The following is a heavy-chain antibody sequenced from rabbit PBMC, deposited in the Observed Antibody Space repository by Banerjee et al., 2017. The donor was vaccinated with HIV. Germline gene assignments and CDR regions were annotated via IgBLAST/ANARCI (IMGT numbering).Heavy chain of an antibody. J-gene: IGHJ4*01. Sequence: QEQLEESGGGLVQPGGSLKLSCKASGFDLSRYHYMCWVRQAPGKGLEWIGCIWTISSGNTYYANWAKGRFTISKTSWTTVTLQMTSLTAADTATYFCARDLTGVTGWNFNLWGPAPWSPS. V-gene: IGHV1S45*01. CDR1: GFDLSRYHY. CDR2: IWTISSGNT. CDR3: ARDLTGVTGWNFNL. D-gene: IGHD7-1*01.